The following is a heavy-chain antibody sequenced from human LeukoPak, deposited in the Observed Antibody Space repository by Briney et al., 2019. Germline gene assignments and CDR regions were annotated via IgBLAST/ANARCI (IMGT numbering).Heavy chain of an antibody. Sequence: SETLSLTCTVSGGSISSSSYYWGWIRQPPGKGLEWIGSIYYSGSTYYNPSLKSRVTISVDTSKNQFSLKLSSVTAADTAVYYCARHSVRQWLAFDYWGQGTLVTVSS. J-gene: IGHJ4*02. D-gene: IGHD6-19*01. V-gene: IGHV4-39*07. CDR2: IYYSGST. CDR1: GGSISSSSYY. CDR3: ARHSVRQWLAFDY.